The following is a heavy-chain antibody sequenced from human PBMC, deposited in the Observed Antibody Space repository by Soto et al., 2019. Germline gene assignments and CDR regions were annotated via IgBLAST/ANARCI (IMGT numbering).Heavy chain of an antibody. CDR1: RFTFSSYE. J-gene: IGHJ4*02. Sequence: GVSLRLSWAASRFTFSSYEMNWVRQAPGKGLEWVSYISSSGYTVYYADSVRGRFTISRDNTRNSLYLQMNSLRDEDTALYYCVRYCGTTLCNGVATRIFDYWGKGTMVTVSX. CDR3: VRYCGTTLCNGVATRIFDY. D-gene: IGHD5-12*01. CDR2: ISSSGYTV. V-gene: IGHV3-48*03.